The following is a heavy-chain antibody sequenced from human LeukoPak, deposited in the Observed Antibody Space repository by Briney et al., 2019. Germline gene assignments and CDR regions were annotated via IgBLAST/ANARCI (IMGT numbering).Heavy chain of an antibody. D-gene: IGHD3-10*01. CDR2: ISYDGSNK. V-gene: IGHV3-30-3*01. J-gene: IGHJ4*02. CDR1: GFTFSSYA. Sequence: PGRSLRLSCAASGFTFSSYAMHWVRQAPGKGLEWVAVISYDGSNKYYVDSVKGRFTISRDNSKNTLYLQMNSLRAEDTAVYYCAKEYDSGGYGANFDYWGQGTLVTVSS. CDR3: AKEYDSGGYGANFDY.